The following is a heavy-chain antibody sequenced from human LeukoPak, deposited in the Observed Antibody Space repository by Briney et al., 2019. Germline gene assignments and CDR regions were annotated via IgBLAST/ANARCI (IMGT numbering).Heavy chain of an antibody. Sequence: SETLSLTCAVYGGSFSGYYWSWIRQPPGKGLEWIGEINHSGSTNYNPSLKSRVTISVDTSKNQFSLKLSSVTAADTAVYYCARGGYYDSSGYPDYWGQGTLVTVSS. CDR2: INHSGST. D-gene: IGHD3-22*01. J-gene: IGHJ4*02. CDR3: ARGGYYDSSGYPDY. V-gene: IGHV4-34*01. CDR1: GGSFSGYY.